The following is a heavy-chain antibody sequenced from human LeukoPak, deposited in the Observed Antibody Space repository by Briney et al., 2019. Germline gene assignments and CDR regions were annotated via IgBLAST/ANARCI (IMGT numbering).Heavy chain of an antibody. Sequence: SETLSLTCAVSGGSFNSYYWSWIRQPPGKGLEWIGYIYYSGSTNYNPSLKSRVTISIDMSKNQFSLKLRSVTAADTAVYYCARGPTKNYFDYWGQGTLVTVSS. CDR1: GGSFNSYY. V-gene: IGHV4-59*01. J-gene: IGHJ4*02. CDR2: IYYSGST. CDR3: ARGPTKNYFDY.